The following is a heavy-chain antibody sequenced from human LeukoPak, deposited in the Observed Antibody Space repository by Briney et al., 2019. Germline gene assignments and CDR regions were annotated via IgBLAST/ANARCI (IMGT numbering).Heavy chain of an antibody. D-gene: IGHD3-10*01. CDR1: GGTFSSYA. Sequence: GASVKVSCKASGGTFSSYAISWVRQAPGQGFEWMGRIIPILGIANYAQKFQGRVTITADKSTSTAYMELSSLRSEDTAVYYCAGSPITMVRGVRGNWFDPWGQGTLVTVSS. CDR2: IIPILGIA. J-gene: IGHJ5*02. V-gene: IGHV1-69*04. CDR3: AGSPITMVRGVRGNWFDP.